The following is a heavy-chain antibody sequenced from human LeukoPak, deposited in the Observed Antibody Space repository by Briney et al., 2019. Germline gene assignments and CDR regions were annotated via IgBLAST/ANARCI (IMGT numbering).Heavy chain of an antibody. Sequence: GGSLRLSCVACGFSFSDYYMSWVRQAPGRGLEWISYISGSGSDLYYADSVKGRFAISRDNANNSLYLQMNSLRAEDTAVYYCARSIGYYYTMDVWGQGTTVTVSS. V-gene: IGHV3-11*01. D-gene: IGHD3-22*01. J-gene: IGHJ6*02. CDR3: ARSIGYYYTMDV. CDR2: ISGSGSDL. CDR1: GFSFSDYY.